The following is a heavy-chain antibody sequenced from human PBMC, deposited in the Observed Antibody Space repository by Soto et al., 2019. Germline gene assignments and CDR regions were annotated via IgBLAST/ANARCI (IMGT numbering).Heavy chain of an antibody. J-gene: IGHJ6*02. Sequence: PGGSLRLSCAASAFTFSTYAMTWVRQAPGKGLEWVSGISDSGGSTYYADSVKGRFTISRDNSKNTLFLQMNSLRAEDTAVYYCATRRYASYYYYGMDVWGQGTEVTVSS. CDR3: ATRRYASYYYYGMDV. D-gene: IGHD3-16*01. CDR2: ISDSGGST. CDR1: AFTFSTYA. V-gene: IGHV3-23*01.